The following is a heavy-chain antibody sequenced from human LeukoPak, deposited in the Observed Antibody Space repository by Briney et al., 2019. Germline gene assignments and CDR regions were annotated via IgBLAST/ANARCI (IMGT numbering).Heavy chain of an antibody. CDR2: ISSSSYI. CDR3: ATYVDTVRYDAFDV. J-gene: IGHJ3*01. D-gene: IGHD5-18*01. V-gene: IGHV3-21*01. CDR1: GFTFSSYS. Sequence: GGSLRLSCAASGFTFSSYSMNWVRQAPGKGLEWVSSISSSSYIYYADSVKGRFTISRDNARNTLFLQMNSLRTEDAAVYYCATYVDTVRYDAFDVWGQGTMVTVSS.